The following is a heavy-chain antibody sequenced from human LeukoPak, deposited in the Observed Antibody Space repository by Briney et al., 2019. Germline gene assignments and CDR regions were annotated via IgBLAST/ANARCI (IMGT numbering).Heavy chain of an antibody. V-gene: IGHV3-15*01. CDR1: GFTFSNAW. Sequence: PGGSLRLSCAASGFTFSNAWMSWVRQAPGKGLEWVGRIKSKTDGGTTDYAAPVKGRFTISRDDSKNTLYLQMNSLKTEDTAVYYCARSSSDTSFHDFWSGYLDYWGQGTLVTVSS. CDR3: ARSSSDTSFHDFWSGYLDY. CDR2: IKSKTDGGTT. D-gene: IGHD3-3*01. J-gene: IGHJ4*02.